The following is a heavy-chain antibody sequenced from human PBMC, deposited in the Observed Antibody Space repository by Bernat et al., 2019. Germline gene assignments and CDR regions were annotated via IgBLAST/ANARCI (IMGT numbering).Heavy chain of an antibody. Sequence: EVQLVESGGGLVQPGGSLRLSCAASGFTFSSYWMHWVHQAPGKGLVWVSRINSDGSSTSYADSVKGRFTISRDNSKNTLYLQMNSLRAEDTAVYYCAREAPYSSSWYKDYYYGMDVWGQGTTVTVSS. J-gene: IGHJ6*02. CDR3: AREAPYSSSWYKDYYYGMDV. V-gene: IGHV3-74*01. CDR1: GFTFSSYW. D-gene: IGHD6-13*01. CDR2: INSDGSST.